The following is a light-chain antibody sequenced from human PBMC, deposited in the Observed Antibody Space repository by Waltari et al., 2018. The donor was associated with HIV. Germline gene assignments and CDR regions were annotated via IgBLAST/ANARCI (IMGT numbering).Light chain of an antibody. Sequence: DIVMTQSPDSLTVSLGERATINCKSSQSVLYWSNGKYYLAWFQQKPGQPPRLLIYWASARDSVVPDRFSGSGSGTDFALTISSLQAEDVALCCCQQYYVTPFTFGPGTRVDLK. J-gene: IGKJ3*01. CDR3: QQYYVTPFT. V-gene: IGKV4-1*01. CDR2: WAS. CDR1: QSVLYWSNGKYY.